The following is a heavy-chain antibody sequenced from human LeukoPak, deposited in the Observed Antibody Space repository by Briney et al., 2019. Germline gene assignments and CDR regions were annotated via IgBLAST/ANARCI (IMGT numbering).Heavy chain of an antibody. Sequence: ASVKVSCKASGYTFTSYGISWVRQAPGQGLEWMGWISAYNGNTNYAQKLQGRVTMTTDTSTSTAYMELRSLRSDDTAVYYCAISGNYGLRYFGWLLTPLLFDYWGQGTLVTVSS. V-gene: IGHV1-18*01. CDR2: ISAYNGNT. J-gene: IGHJ4*02. CDR3: AISGNYGLRYFGWLLTPLLFDY. CDR1: GYTFTSYG. D-gene: IGHD3-9*01.